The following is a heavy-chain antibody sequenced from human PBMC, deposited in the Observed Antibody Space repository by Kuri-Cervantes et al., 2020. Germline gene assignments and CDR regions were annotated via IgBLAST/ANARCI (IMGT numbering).Heavy chain of an antibody. Sequence: GESLKISCAASGFTFSSYAMSWVRQAPGKGLEWVSAISGSGGSTYYADSVKGRFTISRDNSKNTLYLQMDSLRAEDTAVYYCARARGSPFYGMDVWGQGTTVTVSS. J-gene: IGHJ6*02. CDR1: GFTFSSYA. D-gene: IGHD1-26*01. CDR3: ARARGSPFYGMDV. CDR2: ISGSGGST. V-gene: IGHV3-23*01.